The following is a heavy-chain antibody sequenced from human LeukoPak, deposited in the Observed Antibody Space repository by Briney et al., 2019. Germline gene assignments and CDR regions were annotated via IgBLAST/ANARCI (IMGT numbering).Heavy chain of an antibody. CDR2: INPSGSDQ. CDR1: GFAFSAYW. V-gene: IGHV3-7*01. Sequence: GGSLRLSCSASGFAFSAYWMHWVRQAPGKGPEWVANINPSGSDQHYVDSVKGRCTISRDNAKRSLYLHMNSLRVADTAVYYCAAWGLHNHWGQGTLVTVPS. J-gene: IGHJ5*02. D-gene: IGHD7-27*01. CDR3: AAWGLHNH.